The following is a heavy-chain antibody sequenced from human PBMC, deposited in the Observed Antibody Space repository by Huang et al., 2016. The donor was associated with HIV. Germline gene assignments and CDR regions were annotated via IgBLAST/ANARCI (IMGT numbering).Heavy chain of an antibody. CDR2: INPSDNSK. V-gene: IGHV1-46*01. CDR1: GYTLSSNY. J-gene: IGHJ5*02. Sequence: VQLVQSGAAEKKPGASVKVSCKASGYTLSSNYIQWVRQAPGLGFEEMGIINPSDNSKTFAPKFRGRLTMTRDTSTSTVYMELNSLTSHDTAVYYCARSGGAYTDNWLDHWGQGTLVTVSS. D-gene: IGHD3-16*01. CDR3: ARSGGAYTDNWLDH.